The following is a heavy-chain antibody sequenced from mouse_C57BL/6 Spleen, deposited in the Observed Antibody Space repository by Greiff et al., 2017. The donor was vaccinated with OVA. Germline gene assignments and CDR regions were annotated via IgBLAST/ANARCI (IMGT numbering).Heavy chain of an antibody. CDR3: ARDGDSNGAMDY. CDR2: ISYDGSN. J-gene: IGHJ4*01. V-gene: IGHV3-6*01. CDR1: GYSITSGYY. Sequence: EVKVEESGPGLVKPSQSLFLTCSVTGYSITSGYYWNWIRQFPGNKLEWMGYISYDGSNNYNPSLKNRISITRDTSKNQFFLKLNSVTTEDTATYYCARDGDSNGAMDYWGQGTSVTVSS. D-gene: IGHD2-5*01.